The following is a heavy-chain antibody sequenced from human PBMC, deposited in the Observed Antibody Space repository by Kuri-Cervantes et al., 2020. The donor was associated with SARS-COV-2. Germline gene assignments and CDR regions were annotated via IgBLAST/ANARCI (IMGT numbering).Heavy chain of an antibody. CDR3: ARDQHGAPTPYWYFDL. D-gene: IGHD4-17*01. J-gene: IGHJ2*01. Sequence: GESLKISCAASGFTFSSYGMHWVRQAPGKGLEWVAFIRYDGSNKYYADSVKGRFTISRDNAKNSLYLQMNSLRAEDTAVYYCARDQHGAPTPYWYFDLWGRGTLVTVSS. CDR1: GFTFSSYG. CDR2: IRYDGSNK. V-gene: IGHV3-30*02.